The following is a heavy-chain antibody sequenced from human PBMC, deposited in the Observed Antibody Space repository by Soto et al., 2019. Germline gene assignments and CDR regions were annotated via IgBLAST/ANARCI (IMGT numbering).Heavy chain of an antibody. CDR2: MNPNSGNT. CDR3: ARGIKYGAYSRWCDP. CDR1: GYTFTSYD. J-gene: IGHJ5*02. Sequence: QVQLVQSGAEVKKPGASVKVSCKASGYTFTSYDINWVRQATGQGLEYLGWMNPNSGNTGYVQKFQGRGTRTRDTSISTAYMELSSLRSEDTAVYYCARGIKYGAYSRWCDPWGQGTLVTVSS. D-gene: IGHD4-17*01. V-gene: IGHV1-8*01.